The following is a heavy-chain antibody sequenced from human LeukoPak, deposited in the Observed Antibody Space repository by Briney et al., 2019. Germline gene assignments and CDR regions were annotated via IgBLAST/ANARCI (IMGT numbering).Heavy chain of an antibody. V-gene: IGHV4-61*02. J-gene: IGHJ5*02. D-gene: IGHD6-6*01. CDR1: GGSISSGSYY. Sequence: SETLSLTCTVSGGSISSGSYYWSWIRPPAGKGLEWIGRIYTSGSTNYNPSLKSRVTISVDTSKNQFSLKLSSVTAADTAVYYCARRRLVRKNWFDPWGQGTLVTVSS. CDR3: ARRRLVRKNWFDP. CDR2: IYTSGST.